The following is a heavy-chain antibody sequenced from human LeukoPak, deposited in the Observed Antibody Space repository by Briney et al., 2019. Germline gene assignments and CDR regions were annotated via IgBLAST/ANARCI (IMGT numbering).Heavy chain of an antibody. J-gene: IGHJ3*02. CDR2: IQEDGSEK. CDR1: GFTFSSYW. Sequence: PGGSLRLSCAASGFTFSSYWMTWVRQAPGKGLEWVVNIQEDGSEKYYVDSVKGRFTISRDNAKNSVYLQMDSLRAEDTAVYYCARGGPKGAFDIWGQGTMVTVSS. V-gene: IGHV3-7*01. D-gene: IGHD3/OR15-3a*01. CDR3: ARGGPKGAFDI.